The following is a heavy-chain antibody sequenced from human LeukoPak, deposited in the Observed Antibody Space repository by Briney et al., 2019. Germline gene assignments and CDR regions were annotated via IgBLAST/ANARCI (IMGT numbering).Heavy chain of an antibody. J-gene: IGHJ4*02. D-gene: IGHD5-24*01. Sequence: GRSLRLSCATSGFIFSHHGMNWVRQAPGKGLEWVSGIRADAVTTYYADSVKGRFIISRDNSKNTVYLQMNSLSAEDAAVYYCVKDDGWVQYANWGQGTLVTVSS. V-gene: IGHV3-23*01. CDR2: IRADAVTT. CDR1: GFIFSHHG. CDR3: VKDDGWVQYAN.